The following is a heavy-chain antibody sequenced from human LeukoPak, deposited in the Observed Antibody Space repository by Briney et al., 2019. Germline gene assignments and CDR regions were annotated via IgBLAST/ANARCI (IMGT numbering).Heavy chain of an antibody. CDR2: IIPIFGTA. Sequence: ASVKVSCKSSGGAFSSYAISWVRQAPGQGLEWMGGIIPIFGTANYAQKFQGRVTITADKSTSTAYMELSSLRCEDTAVYYCARVSLLSGYGYGPEDYWGQGTLVTVSS. V-gene: IGHV1-69*06. J-gene: IGHJ4*02. D-gene: IGHD5-18*01. CDR3: ARVSLLSGYGYGPEDY. CDR1: GGAFSSYA.